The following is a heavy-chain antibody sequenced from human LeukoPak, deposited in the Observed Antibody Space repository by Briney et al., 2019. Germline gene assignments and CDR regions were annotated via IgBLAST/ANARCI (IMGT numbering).Heavy chain of an antibody. V-gene: IGHV4-61*01. CDR3: ARTTHPDAEQWPFFDF. CDR2: IYYTGSA. J-gene: IGHJ4*02. Sequence: PSETLSLTCTVSGDSINRGRHYWSWIRQPPGKGLEWIAYIYYTGSAKYKPSLQSRATISADRPRNQFSLRVTSVTAADTAVYYCARTTHPDAEQWPFFDFWGQGVLVTVSS. CDR1: GDSINRGRHY. D-gene: IGHD6-19*01.